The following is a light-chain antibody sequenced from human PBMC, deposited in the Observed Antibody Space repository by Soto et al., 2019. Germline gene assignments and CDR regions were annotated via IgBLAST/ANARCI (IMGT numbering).Light chain of an antibody. J-gene: IGLJ1*01. Sequence: QSALTQPPSASGSPGQSVTISCTGTKSDIGVYDFVSWYQQHPGKAPKLMIYEGSKRPSGVSNRFSGSKSGNTASLTISGLQAEDEADYYCCSYAGSYVFGTGTKLTVL. CDR2: EGS. V-gene: IGLV2-23*01. CDR1: KSDIGVYDF. CDR3: CSYAGSYV.